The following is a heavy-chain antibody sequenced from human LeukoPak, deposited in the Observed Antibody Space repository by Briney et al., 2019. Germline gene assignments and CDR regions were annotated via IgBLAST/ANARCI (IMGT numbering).Heavy chain of an antibody. D-gene: IGHD2-2*02. Sequence: ASVKVSCKASGYTFTSYAISWVRQAPGQGLEWMGGIIPIFGTANYAQKFQGRVTITADESTSTAYMELSSLRSEDTAVYYCARDGCSSTSCYKAIWGQGTLATVSS. CDR3: ARDGCSSTSCYKAI. CDR1: GYTFTSYA. J-gene: IGHJ4*02. CDR2: IIPIFGTA. V-gene: IGHV1-69*13.